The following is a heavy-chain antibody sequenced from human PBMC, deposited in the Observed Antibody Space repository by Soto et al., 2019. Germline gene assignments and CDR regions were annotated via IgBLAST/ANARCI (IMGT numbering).Heavy chain of an antibody. V-gene: IGHV4-39*01. Sequence: PSETLSLTCTVSGASISGSRYYWDWIRQSPGKGLEWIGYVYDSGPTYYNPSLKSRVTISVDTAKNQFSLQMRSVTVADTAVYYCARRELEPTNNDAFQIWGQGTMVTVSS. CDR3: ARRELEPTNNDAFQI. CDR1: GASISGSRYY. J-gene: IGHJ3*02. CDR2: VYDSGPT. D-gene: IGHD1-1*01.